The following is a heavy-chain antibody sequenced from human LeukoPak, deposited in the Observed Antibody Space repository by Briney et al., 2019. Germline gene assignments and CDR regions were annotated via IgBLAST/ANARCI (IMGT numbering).Heavy chain of an antibody. CDR3: ARAGDYYDSSGYVYFDY. Sequence: ASVKVSCKASGYTFTSYGISWVRQAPGQGLEWMGIINPSGGSTSYAQKFQGRVTMTRDMSTSTVYMELSSLRSEDTAVYYCARAGDYYDSSGYVYFDYWGQGTLVTVSS. V-gene: IGHV1-46*01. CDR2: INPSGGST. J-gene: IGHJ4*02. CDR1: GYTFTSYG. D-gene: IGHD3-22*01.